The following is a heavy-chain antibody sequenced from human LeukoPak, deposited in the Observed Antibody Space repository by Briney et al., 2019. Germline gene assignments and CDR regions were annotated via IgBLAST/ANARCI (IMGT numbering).Heavy chain of an antibody. CDR2: IHYSGST. Sequence: SETLSLTCGVSGGSFSGYYWSWIRQPPGKGLEWIGYIHYSGSTHYNPSLKSRVTISVDTSKNQVSLKLRSVTAADTAVYYCARTTEGYAGGPGYSYYYYMDVWGKGTTVTISS. CDR1: GGSFSGYY. J-gene: IGHJ6*03. D-gene: IGHD5-12*01. V-gene: IGHV4-59*01. CDR3: ARTTEGYAGGPGYSYYYYMDV.